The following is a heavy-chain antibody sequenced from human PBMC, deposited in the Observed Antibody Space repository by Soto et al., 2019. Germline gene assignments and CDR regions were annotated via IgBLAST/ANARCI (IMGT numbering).Heavy chain of an antibody. D-gene: IGHD1-26*01. J-gene: IGHJ4*02. CDR3: ARDMGVNDKCDYVDY. Sequence: QGHLVQSGAEVKKPGASVTVSCKASGYTFTNYGIIWVRQAPGQGLEWMGWISGYNGNTKYAPKFQGRVTLTSDTSTSTSYIQLRSRRSDDTAGYYCARDMGVNDKCDYVDYWGQGTLVTVSS. CDR2: ISGYNGNT. V-gene: IGHV1-18*01. CDR1: GYTFTNYG.